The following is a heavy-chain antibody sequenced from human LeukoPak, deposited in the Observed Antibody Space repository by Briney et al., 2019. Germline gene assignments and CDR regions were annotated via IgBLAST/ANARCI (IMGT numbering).Heavy chain of an antibody. CDR3: ARGKDSSGYPRRYLDY. CDR1: GYTFTGYY. V-gene: IGHV1-2*02. D-gene: IGHD3-22*01. CDR2: INPNSGGT. Sequence: ASVKVSCKASGYTFTGYYMHWVRQAPGQGLEWMGRINPNSGGTNYAQKFQGRVTMTRDTSISTAYMELSRLRSDDTAVYYCARGKDSSGYPRRYLDYWGQGTLVTVSS. J-gene: IGHJ4*02.